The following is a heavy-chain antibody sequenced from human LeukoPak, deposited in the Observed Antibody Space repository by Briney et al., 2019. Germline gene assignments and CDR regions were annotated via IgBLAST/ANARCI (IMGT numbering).Heavy chain of an antibody. J-gene: IGHJ4*02. CDR2: IYNSGST. D-gene: IGHD3-22*01. CDR1: GGSISNYY. Sequence: SDTLSLTCTVSGGSISNYYWSWVRQPPGKGLEWIGNIYNSGSTNYNPSLKSRVTISLDTPKNQFSLKLSSVTAADTAMYYCAREYSFGYEIDYWGQGTLVTVSS. V-gene: IGHV4-59*07. CDR3: AREYSFGYEIDY.